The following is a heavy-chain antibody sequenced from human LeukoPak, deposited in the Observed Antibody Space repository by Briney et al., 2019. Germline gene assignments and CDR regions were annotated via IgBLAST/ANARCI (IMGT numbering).Heavy chain of an antibody. CDR1: GGSFSGYY. Sequence: SETLSLTCAVYGGSFSGYYWSWIRQPPGRGLEWIGEINHSGSTNYNPSLKSRVTISVDTSKNQFSLKLSSVTAADTAVYYCARLRGSRIQLWSRYFDYWGQGTLVTVSS. J-gene: IGHJ4*02. D-gene: IGHD5-18*01. CDR2: INHSGST. V-gene: IGHV4-34*01. CDR3: ARLRGSRIQLWSRYFDY.